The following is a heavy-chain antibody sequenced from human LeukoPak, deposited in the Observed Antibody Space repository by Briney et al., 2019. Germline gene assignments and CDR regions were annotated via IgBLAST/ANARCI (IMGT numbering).Heavy chain of an antibody. D-gene: IGHD3-10*01. J-gene: IGHJ6*03. CDR1: GYTFTSYG. V-gene: IGHV1-18*01. Sequence: ASVKVSFKASGYTFTSYGISWVRQAPGQGLEWMGWISAYNGNTNYAQKLQGRVTMTTDTSTSTAYMELRSLRSDDTAVYYCARAEPDVLLWFGEYYYMDVWGKGTTVTVSS. CDR2: ISAYNGNT. CDR3: ARAEPDVLLWFGEYYYMDV.